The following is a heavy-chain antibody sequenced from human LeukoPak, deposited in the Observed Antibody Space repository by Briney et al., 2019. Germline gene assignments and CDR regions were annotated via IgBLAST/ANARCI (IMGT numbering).Heavy chain of an antibody. Sequence: ASVKVSCKASGYTFTSYDINWVRQATGQGLEWMGWMNPNSGNTGYAQKFQGRVTMTRNTSISTAYMELSSLRSEDTAVHYCARVKRGCSSTSCYAIYGMDVWGQGTTVTVSS. CDR1: GYTFTSYD. CDR3: ARVKRGCSSTSCYAIYGMDV. CDR2: MNPNSGNT. D-gene: IGHD2-2*01. J-gene: IGHJ6*02. V-gene: IGHV1-8*01.